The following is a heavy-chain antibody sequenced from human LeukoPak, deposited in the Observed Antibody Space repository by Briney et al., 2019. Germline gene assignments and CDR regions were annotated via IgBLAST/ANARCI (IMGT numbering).Heavy chain of an antibody. CDR1: GFTLSSNY. Sequence: GGSLRLSCAASGFTLSSNYMSWVRQAPGEGLGWVSGFYSGGSTYFADSVKGRFTISRDNSKNTLYLQMNSLRAEDTAVYYCARATYSSSWYRGAFDIWGQGTMVTVSS. J-gene: IGHJ3*02. D-gene: IGHD6-13*01. V-gene: IGHV3-53*01. CDR2: FYSGGST. CDR3: ARATYSSSWYRGAFDI.